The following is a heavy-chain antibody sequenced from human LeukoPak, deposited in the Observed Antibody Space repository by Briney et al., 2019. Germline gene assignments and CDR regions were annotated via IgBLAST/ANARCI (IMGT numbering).Heavy chain of an antibody. CDR3: LRDFDY. D-gene: IGHD4-17*01. J-gene: IGHJ4*02. CDR2: INGAVTTT. Sequence: PGGSLRLSCAASGFTFSQYWMSWVRQAPGKGLVWVSRINGAVTTTTYADSVKGRFTISRDDSKNTLYLQMNSLRAEDTAVYYCLRDFDYWGQGTLVTVSS. V-gene: IGHV3-74*01. CDR1: GFTFSQYW.